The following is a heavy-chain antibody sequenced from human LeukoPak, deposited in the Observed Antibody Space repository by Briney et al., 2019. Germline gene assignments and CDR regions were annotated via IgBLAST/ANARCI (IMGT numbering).Heavy chain of an antibody. CDR1: GYTFTNYA. V-gene: IGHV1-3*04. CDR3: AREGFGSGTNLEVGYFDY. J-gene: IGHJ4*02. CDR2: INTGGDT. D-gene: IGHD3-10*01. Sequence: EASVKVSCKTSGYTFTNYAMHWVRQAPGQRLEWMGWINTGGDTAYSQRFQGRVTIISDTSASTAYMDLSNLRSEDTAVYYCAREGFGSGTNLEVGYFDYWGQGSLVTVSS.